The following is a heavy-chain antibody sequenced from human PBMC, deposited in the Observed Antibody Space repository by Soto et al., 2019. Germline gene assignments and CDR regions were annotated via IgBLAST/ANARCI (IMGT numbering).Heavy chain of an antibody. Sequence: GASVKVSCKASGYTFTSYGISWVRQAPGQGLEWMGWISAYNGNTNYAQKLQGRVTMTTDTSTSTAYMELRSLRSDDTAVYYCARVRDIVVVPAATIDYWGQGTLVTVSS. V-gene: IGHV1-18*01. CDR3: ARVRDIVVVPAATIDY. CDR2: ISAYNGNT. CDR1: GYTFTSYG. J-gene: IGHJ4*02. D-gene: IGHD2-2*01.